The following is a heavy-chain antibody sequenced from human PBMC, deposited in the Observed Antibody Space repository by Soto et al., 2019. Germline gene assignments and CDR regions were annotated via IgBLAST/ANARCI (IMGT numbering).Heavy chain of an antibody. Sequence: QVQLQESGPGLVKPSETLSLTCNVSGDSMSKYYWSWVRQPAGKGLEWIGRIWTSGSTNYNPSLKSRVTMSIDTSNKHCSLDLKSVTAADTAVYYCARTVVAAYSFDFWGQGVLVTVSS. CDR2: IWTSGST. J-gene: IGHJ4*02. V-gene: IGHV4-4*07. D-gene: IGHD2-15*01. CDR3: ARTVVAAYSFDF. CDR1: GDSMSKYY.